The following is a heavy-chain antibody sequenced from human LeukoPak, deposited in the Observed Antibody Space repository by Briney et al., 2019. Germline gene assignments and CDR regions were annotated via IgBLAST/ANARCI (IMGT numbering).Heavy chain of an antibody. CDR2: ISGSGGST. D-gene: IGHD1-14*01. CDR3: AKGYRQGPYYYYGMDV. Sequence: SGGSLRLSCAASGFTFSSYAMSWVRQAPGKGLEWVSAISGSGGSTYYADSVKGRFTISRDNSKNTLYLQMNSLRAEDTAVYYCAKGYRQGPYYYYGMDVWGQGTTVTVSS. J-gene: IGHJ6*02. CDR1: GFTFSSYA. V-gene: IGHV3-23*01.